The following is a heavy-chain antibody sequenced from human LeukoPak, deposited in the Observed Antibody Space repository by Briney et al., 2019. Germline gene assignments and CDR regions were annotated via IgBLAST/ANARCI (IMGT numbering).Heavy chain of an antibody. CDR2: IYYSGST. V-gene: IGHV4-59*01. CDR1: GGSLSGYS. J-gene: IGHJ4*02. D-gene: IGHD2-2*01. CDR3: ARGEVSCSSTSCYVGQGSS. Sequence: SETLSLTCAVYGGSLSGYSWSWIRQPPGKGLEWIGYIYYSGSTNYNPSLKSRVTISVDTSKNQFSLKLSSVTAADTAVYYCARGEVSCSSTSCYVGQGSSWGQGTLVTVSS.